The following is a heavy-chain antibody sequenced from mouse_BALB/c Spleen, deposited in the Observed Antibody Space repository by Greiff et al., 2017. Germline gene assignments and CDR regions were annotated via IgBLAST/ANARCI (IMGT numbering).Heavy chain of an antibody. CDR3: ARGGGNYVDWFAY. D-gene: IGHD2-1*01. CDR1: GFTFSSYA. J-gene: IGHJ3*01. Sequence: EVKLMESGGGLVKPGGSLKLSCAASGFTFSSYAMSWVRQTPEKRLEWVASISSGGSTYYPDSVKGRFTISRDNARNILYLQMSSLRSEDTAMYYCARGGGNYVDWFAYWGQGTLVTVSA. CDR2: ISSGGST. V-gene: IGHV5-6-5*01.